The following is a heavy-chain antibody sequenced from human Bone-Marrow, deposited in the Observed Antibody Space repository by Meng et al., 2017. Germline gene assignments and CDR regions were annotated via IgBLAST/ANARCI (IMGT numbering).Heavy chain of an antibody. Sequence: SVKVSCKASGNILTTHTMHWVRQAPGQGLEWMGGIIPIFGTANYAQKFQGRVTITADESTSTAYMELSSLRSEDTAVYYCASSSSGRDYWGQGTLVTVSS. CDR2: IIPIFGTA. CDR3: ASSSSGRDY. D-gene: IGHD6-19*01. CDR1: GNILTTHT. J-gene: IGHJ4*02. V-gene: IGHV1-69*13.